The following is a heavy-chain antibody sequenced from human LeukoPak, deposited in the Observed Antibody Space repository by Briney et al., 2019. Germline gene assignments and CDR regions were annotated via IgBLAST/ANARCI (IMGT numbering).Heavy chain of an antibody. J-gene: IGHJ4*02. V-gene: IGHV3-53*01. CDR1: GFTVSTKY. CDR2: TYSGGVT. CDR3: ARGAGYNYPYYFDY. Sequence: GGSLRLSCAASGFTVSTKYMSWVRQSPVKGLEWVSITYSGGVTYYADSVRGRFTISRDNSKNTMDLQMDSLRADDTAIYYCARGAGYNYPYYFDYWGQGTLVTVSS. D-gene: IGHD5-24*01.